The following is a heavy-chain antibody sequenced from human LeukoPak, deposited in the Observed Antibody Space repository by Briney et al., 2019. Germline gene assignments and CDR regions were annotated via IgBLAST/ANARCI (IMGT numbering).Heavy chain of an antibody. D-gene: IGHD6-13*01. CDR3: ARGGGIAAAGYLFDY. J-gene: IGHJ4*02. CDR1: GFTFSSYW. Sequence: GGSLRLSCAASGFTFSSYWMHWVRQAPGKGLGWVSRINSDGSSTSYADSVKGRFTISRDNDKNTLYLQMKSLRAEDTAMYYCARGGGIAAAGYLFDYWGQGTLVTVSS. V-gene: IGHV3-74*01. CDR2: INSDGSST.